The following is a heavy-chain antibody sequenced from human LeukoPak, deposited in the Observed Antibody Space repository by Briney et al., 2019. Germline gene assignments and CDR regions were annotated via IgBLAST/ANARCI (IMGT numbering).Heavy chain of an antibody. D-gene: IGHD6-19*01. CDR2: ISWNSGSI. CDR1: GLTFDDYA. J-gene: IGHJ4*02. CDR3: AKGSSSGWYDSFDY. V-gene: IGHV3-9*01. Sequence: GGSLRLSCAASGLTFDDYAMHWVRQSPGKGLEWVSGISWNSGSIGYADSVKGRFTISRDNAKNSLYLQMNSLRAEDTALYYCAKGSSSGWYDSFDYWGQGTLVTVSS.